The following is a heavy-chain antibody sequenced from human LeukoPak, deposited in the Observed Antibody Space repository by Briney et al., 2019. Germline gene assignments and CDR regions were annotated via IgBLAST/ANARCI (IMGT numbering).Heavy chain of an antibody. CDR3: ARDRDFPRDQFDY. CDR2: ISGSGGSA. D-gene: IGHD2-21*02. Sequence: GSLRLSCAASGFTFGSYALSWVRQAPGKGLEWVSAISGSGGSAWYADSVRGRSTISRDNSKNTVYLQMQSLRAEDTTVYFCARDRDFPRDQFDYWGQGTLVTVSS. CDR1: GFTFGSYA. V-gene: IGHV3-23*01. J-gene: IGHJ4*02.